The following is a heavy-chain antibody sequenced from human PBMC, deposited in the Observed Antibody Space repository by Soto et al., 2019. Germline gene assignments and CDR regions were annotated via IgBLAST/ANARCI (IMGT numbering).Heavy chain of an antibody. CDR1: GDSINSDKYY. CDR3: ARLEGLATISYYFDF. CDR2: ISYRGNT. J-gene: IGHJ4*02. Sequence: QLQESGPGLVKPSETLSLTCSVSGDSINSDKYYWGWIRQPPGKGLEWIGSISYRGNTYYNPSLQTRVTISLDKSKSQFSLRLNSVTAADSAVYFCARLEGLATISYYFDFWGQGAQVTVSS. D-gene: IGHD3-9*01. V-gene: IGHV4-39*01.